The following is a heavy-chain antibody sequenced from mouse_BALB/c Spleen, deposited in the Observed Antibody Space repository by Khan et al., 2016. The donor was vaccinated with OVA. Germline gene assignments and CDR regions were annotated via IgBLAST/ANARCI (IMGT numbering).Heavy chain of an antibody. CDR2: ISSAGDYT. CDR3: ASHLTGSFAY. D-gene: IGHD4-1*01. J-gene: IGHJ3*01. CDR1: GFTFSTYS. V-gene: IGHV5-6*01. Sequence: EVQLQESGGDLVRPGGSLKLSCSASGFTFSTYSMSWVRQTPDKRLEWVATISSAGDYTFFPDSVKGRFTISRDNARHTLYLQMSSLRSEDTAMYYCASHLTGSFAYWGQGTLVTVSA.